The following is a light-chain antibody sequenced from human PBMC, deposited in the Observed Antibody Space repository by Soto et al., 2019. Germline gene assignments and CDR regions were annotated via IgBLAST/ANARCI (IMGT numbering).Light chain of an antibody. Sequence: QTVVTQTPSASGTPGQMITISCSGGGSNIGSNTVTWYQHFPRTAPKLLIYTDNQRPSGVPDRFSGSRSDTSASLAISGLQSGDEADYYCATWDDSLNGYVFGTGTKLTVL. CDR3: ATWDDSLNGYV. V-gene: IGLV1-44*01. CDR2: TDN. J-gene: IGLJ1*01. CDR1: GSNIGSNT.